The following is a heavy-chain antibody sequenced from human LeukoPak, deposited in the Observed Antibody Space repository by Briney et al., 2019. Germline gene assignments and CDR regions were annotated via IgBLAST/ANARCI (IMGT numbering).Heavy chain of an antibody. Sequence: SETLSLTCTVSGGSISSGSYYWSWIRQPAGKGLEWIGRIYTSGSTNYNPSLKSRVTISVDTSKNQFSLKLSAVTAADTALYYCAREREPGGSCYYYMDVWGKGTTVTVSS. CDR2: IYTSGST. V-gene: IGHV4-61*02. D-gene: IGHD2-15*01. J-gene: IGHJ6*03. CDR1: GGSISSGSYY. CDR3: AREREPGGSCYYYMDV.